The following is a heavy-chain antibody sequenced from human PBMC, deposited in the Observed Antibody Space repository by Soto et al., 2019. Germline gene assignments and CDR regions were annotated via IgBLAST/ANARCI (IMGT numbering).Heavy chain of an antibody. Sequence: QLQLQESGSGLVKPSQTLSLTCAVSGGSISSGGYSWSWIRQPPGKGLEWIGYIYHSGSTYYNPSLKSRVTISVDRSKNQFSLKLSSVTAADTAVYYCARTPWSTKDRIRSLGFDYWGQGTLGTVSS. D-gene: IGHD1-26*01. CDR2: IYHSGST. J-gene: IGHJ4*02. CDR3: ARTPWSTKDRIRSLGFDY. CDR1: GGSISSGGYS. V-gene: IGHV4-30-2*01.